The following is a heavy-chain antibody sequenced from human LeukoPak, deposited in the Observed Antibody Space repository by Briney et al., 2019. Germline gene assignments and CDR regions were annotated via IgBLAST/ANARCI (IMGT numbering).Heavy chain of an antibody. J-gene: IGHJ4*02. CDR1: GFTFSSYS. CDR2: ISSSGSTM. V-gene: IGHV3-48*04. Sequence: GGSLRLSCAASGFTFSSYSMNWVRQAPGKGLEWVSYISSSGSTMYFADSVKGRFVVSRDYSKKSLYLQMNTLRAEDTAVYYCARGDPIYDFWSGGDYWGQGSLVTVSS. CDR3: ARGDPIYDFWSGGDY. D-gene: IGHD3-3*01.